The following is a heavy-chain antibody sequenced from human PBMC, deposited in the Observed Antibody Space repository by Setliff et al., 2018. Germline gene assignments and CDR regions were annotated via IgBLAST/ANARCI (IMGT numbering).Heavy chain of an antibody. CDR1: GDSISSGSYY. CDR2: FHTGGST. D-gene: IGHD3-3*01. V-gene: IGHV4-61*09. J-gene: IGHJ5*02. Sequence: SETLSLTCTVSGDSISSGSYYWTWIRQPAGKGLEWIGHFHTGGSTNYNRSLRSRVSISVDTSKNQFSLKLSSVTAADTATFYCARAGPTVTFFRVLVISWWDPWGQGSLVPSPQ. CDR3: ARAGPTVTFFRVLVISWWDP.